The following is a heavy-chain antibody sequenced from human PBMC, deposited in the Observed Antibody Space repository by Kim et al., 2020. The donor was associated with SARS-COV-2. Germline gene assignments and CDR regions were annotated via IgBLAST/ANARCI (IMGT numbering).Heavy chain of an antibody. CDR1: GYIFSDYG. CDR2: ISNNNDNT. Sequence: ASVKVSCKASGYIFSDYGLSWVRQAPGQGLEWMGWISNNNDNTNYAQKLQGRVTMTTDTSTNTAYMELRSLGSADTAVYYCARAGAAVTVNFDHWGQGTLVAGSS. J-gene: IGHJ4*02. CDR3: ARAGAAVTVNFDH. D-gene: IGHD4-17*01. V-gene: IGHV1-18*01.